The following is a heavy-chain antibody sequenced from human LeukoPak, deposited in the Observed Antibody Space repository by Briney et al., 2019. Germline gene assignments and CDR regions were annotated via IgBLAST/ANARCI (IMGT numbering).Heavy chain of an antibody. CDR1: GYTFTSYD. CDR3: ARGYRVRGYSGYANGRVYYFDY. Sequence: ASVKVSCKASGYTFTSYDINWVRQATGQGLEWMGWMNPNSGNTGYAQKFQGRVTMTRNTSISTAYMELSSLRSEDTAVYYCARGYRVRGYSGYANGRVYYFDYWGQGTLVTVSS. J-gene: IGHJ4*02. D-gene: IGHD5-12*01. V-gene: IGHV1-8*01. CDR2: MNPNSGNT.